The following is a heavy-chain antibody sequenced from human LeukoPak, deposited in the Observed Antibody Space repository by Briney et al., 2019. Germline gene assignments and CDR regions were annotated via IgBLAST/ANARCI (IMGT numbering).Heavy chain of an antibody. Sequence: SETLSLTCTVSGGSISSGNYYWSWIWQPAGKGLEWIGRIYTSGITNYNPSLKSRLTISVDTSKNQFSLKLSSVTAADTAVYYCARETSQKGAHYMDVWGKGTTVTISS. D-gene: IGHD3-16*01. V-gene: IGHV4-61*02. CDR3: ARETSQKGAHYMDV. CDR1: GGSISSGNYY. CDR2: IYTSGIT. J-gene: IGHJ6*03.